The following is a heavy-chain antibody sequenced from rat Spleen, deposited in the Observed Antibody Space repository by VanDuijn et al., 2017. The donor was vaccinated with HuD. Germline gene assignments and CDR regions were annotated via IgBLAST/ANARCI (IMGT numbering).Heavy chain of an antibody. Sequence: EVQLVESGGGLVQPGRSLKLSCVASGFTFNNYWMTWIRQAPGKGLEWVASITNTGGSTYYPDSVKGRFTISRDNAENTVYLQMNSLRSEDTATYYCAKDRDGVYCLDYWGQGVMVTVSS. CDR3: AKDRDGVYCLDY. J-gene: IGHJ2*01. V-gene: IGHV5-31*01. CDR1: GFTFNNYW. D-gene: IGHD1-11*01. CDR2: ITNTGGST.